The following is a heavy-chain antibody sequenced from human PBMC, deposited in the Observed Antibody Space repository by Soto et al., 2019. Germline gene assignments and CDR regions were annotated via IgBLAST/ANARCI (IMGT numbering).Heavy chain of an antibody. Sequence: GASVKVSCKASGYTFTSYAMHWVRQAPGQRLEWMGWINAGNGNTKYSQKFQGRVTITRDTSASTAYMELSSLRSEDTAVYYCARGATVTFGECDYWGQGTLVTVSS. CDR1: GYTFTSYA. V-gene: IGHV1-3*01. J-gene: IGHJ4*02. CDR2: INAGNGNT. CDR3: ARGATVTFGECDY. D-gene: IGHD4-17*01.